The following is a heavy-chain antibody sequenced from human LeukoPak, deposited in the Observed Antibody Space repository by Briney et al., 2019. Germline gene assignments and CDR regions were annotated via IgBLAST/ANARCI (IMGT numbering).Heavy chain of an antibody. J-gene: IGHJ4*02. CDR1: GFTFSSYA. D-gene: IGHD3-3*01. CDR2: ISGSGGST. CDR3: AKAHYDFWSGYYRYFDY. V-gene: IGHV3-23*01. Sequence: GGSLRLSCAASGFTFSSYAMCWVRQAPGKGLEWVSAISGSGGSTYYTDSVKGRFTTSRDNSKNTLYLQMNSLRAEDTAVYYCAKAHYDFWSGYYRYFDYWGQGTLVTVSS.